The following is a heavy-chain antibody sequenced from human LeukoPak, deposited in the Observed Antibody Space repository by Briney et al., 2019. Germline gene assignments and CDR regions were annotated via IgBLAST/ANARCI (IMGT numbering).Heavy chain of an antibody. Sequence: GGSLRLSCAASGFSFRSYGMHWVRQAPGKGLEWVALIWYDGSNKYYADSVKGRLTISRDNSKNTLYLQMNSLRAEDTAVYYCAREGPRGNSQFDYWGQGTLVTVSS. V-gene: IGHV3-33*01. CDR2: IWYDGSNK. CDR1: GFSFRSYG. CDR3: AREGPRGNSQFDY. J-gene: IGHJ4*02. D-gene: IGHD2/OR15-2a*01.